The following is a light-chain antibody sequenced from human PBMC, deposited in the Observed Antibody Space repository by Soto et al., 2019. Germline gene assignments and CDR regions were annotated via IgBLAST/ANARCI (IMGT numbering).Light chain of an antibody. J-gene: IGKJ2*01. CDR3: HQSYSTPT. Sequence: DIQMTQSPSSLSASVGDRVTITCRASQSISSYLNWYQQKPGKAPKLLIYAASSLQSGVPSRFSRSGSGTDFTLTISSLQPEDFATYYCHQSYSTPTFGQGTKLEIK. CDR2: AAS. CDR1: QSISSY. V-gene: IGKV1-39*01.